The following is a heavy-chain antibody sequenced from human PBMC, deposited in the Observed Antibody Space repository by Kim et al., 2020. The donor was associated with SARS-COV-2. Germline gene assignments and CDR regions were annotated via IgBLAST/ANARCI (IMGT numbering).Heavy chain of an antibody. J-gene: IGHJ4*02. CDR2: ISGSGGST. CDR1: GFTFSSYA. V-gene: IGHV3-23*01. D-gene: IGHD6-25*01. Sequence: GGSLRLSCAASGFTFSSYAMSWVRQAPGKGLEWVSAISGSGGSTYYADSVKGRFTISRDNSKNTLYLQMNSLRAEDTAVYYCAKDPRKGIAAGGPEGYWGQGTLVTVSS. CDR3: AKDPRKGIAAGGPEGY.